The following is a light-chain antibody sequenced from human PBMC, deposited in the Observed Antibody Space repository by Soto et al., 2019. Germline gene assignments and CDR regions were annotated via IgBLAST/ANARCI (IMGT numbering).Light chain of an antibody. V-gene: IGLV1-44*01. Sequence: QSVLTQPPSASGTPGQRVTISCSGSSSNIGSNTVNWYQQLPGTAPKLLIYRNNQRPSGVPDRFSGSKSGTSASLAISGLQSEDEADYYCAAWDDSLEVVFGGGTKLTVL. CDR3: AAWDDSLEVV. J-gene: IGLJ2*01. CDR2: RNN. CDR1: SSNIGSNT.